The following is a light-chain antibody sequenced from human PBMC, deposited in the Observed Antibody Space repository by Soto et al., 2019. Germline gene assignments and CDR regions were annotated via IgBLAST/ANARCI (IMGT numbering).Light chain of an antibody. CDR2: GAS. V-gene: IGKV3-15*01. CDR1: QSVTTN. Sequence: EIVMTQSPATLSVPPGERATLSSRASQSVTTNLAWYQQKPGQAPRLLIYGASTRATGIPARFSGSGSGTEFTLTISSLQSEDFALYYCQQYENWPPKYTFGQGTKLEIK. CDR3: QQYENWPPKYT. J-gene: IGKJ2*01.